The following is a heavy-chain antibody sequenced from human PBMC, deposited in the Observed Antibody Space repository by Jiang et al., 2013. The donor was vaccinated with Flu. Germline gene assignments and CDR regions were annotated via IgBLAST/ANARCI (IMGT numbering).Heavy chain of an antibody. J-gene: IGHJ6*02. CDR1: GGSISSYY. CDR3: AREGPIRGSTGYGMDV. D-gene: IGHD1-1*01. V-gene: IGHV4-59*01. Sequence: QLVESGPGLVKPSETLSLICTVSGGSISSYYWSWIRQPPGKGLEWIGYIFYSGRTNYNSSLKGRVTISVDMSKNQFSLKLSSVTAADTAVYYCAREGPIRGSTGYGMDVWGQGTTV. CDR2: IFYSGRT.